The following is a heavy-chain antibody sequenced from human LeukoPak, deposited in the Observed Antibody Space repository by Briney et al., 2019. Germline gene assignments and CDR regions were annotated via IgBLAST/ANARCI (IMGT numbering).Heavy chain of an antibody. CDR1: GFTFSSYA. J-gene: IGHJ4*02. D-gene: IGHD2-15*01. Sequence: GGSLRLSCAASGFTFSSYAMSWVRQAPGMGLEWVSVISGSGGTTFYADSVKGRFTISRDKSKNTLYLQMNSLRAEDTAVYYCAKSGGDSCYSFSSIWGQGTLVTVSS. CDR2: ISGSGGTT. V-gene: IGHV3-23*01. CDR3: AKSGGDSCYSFSSI.